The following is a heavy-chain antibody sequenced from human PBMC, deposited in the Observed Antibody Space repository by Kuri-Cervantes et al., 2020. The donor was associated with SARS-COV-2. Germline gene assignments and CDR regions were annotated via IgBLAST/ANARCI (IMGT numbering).Heavy chain of an antibody. CDR2: IYWNDDK. J-gene: IGHJ1*01. D-gene: IGHD2-2*02. V-gene: IGHV2-5*01. CDR1: GSSLSTSGVG. CDR3: AHTQLGYCSSTSCYISAEYFQH. Sequence: SGPTLVKPTQTLTLTCTFSGSSLSTSGVGVGWIRQPPGKALEWLALIYWNDDKRYSPSLKSRLTITKDTSKNQVVLTMTNMDPVDTATYYCAHTQLGYCSSTSCYISAEYFQHWGQGTLVTDSS.